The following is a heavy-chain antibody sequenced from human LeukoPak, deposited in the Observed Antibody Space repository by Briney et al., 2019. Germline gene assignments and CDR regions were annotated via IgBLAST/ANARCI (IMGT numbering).Heavy chain of an antibody. D-gene: IGHD3-10*01. CDR2: IYYSGST. J-gene: IGHJ6*03. V-gene: IGHV4-39*01. Sequence: SETLSLTCTVSGGSISSSSYYWGWIRQPPGKGLEWIGSIYYSGSTYYNPSLKSRVTISVDTSKNQFSLKLSSVTAADTAVYYCARQGDYGSGSSLFWYYYYYYMDVWGKGTTVTVSS. CDR3: ARQGDYGSGSSLFWYYYYYYMDV. CDR1: GGSISSSSYY.